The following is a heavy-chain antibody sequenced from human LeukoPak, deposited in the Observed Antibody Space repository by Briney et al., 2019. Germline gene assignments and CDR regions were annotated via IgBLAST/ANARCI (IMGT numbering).Heavy chain of an antibody. Sequence: SETLSLTCTVSGGSLSSYFWSWIRQPPGKGLEWIGWIYYNESPTYSPSLKSRVTISVDTSKNQFSLKLSSVTAADTAVYYCARNEGNTISFDYWGQGTLVTVSS. D-gene: IGHD3-3*01. J-gene: IGHJ4*02. CDR3: ARNEGNTISFDY. CDR1: GGSLSSYF. V-gene: IGHV4-59*01. CDR2: IYYNESP.